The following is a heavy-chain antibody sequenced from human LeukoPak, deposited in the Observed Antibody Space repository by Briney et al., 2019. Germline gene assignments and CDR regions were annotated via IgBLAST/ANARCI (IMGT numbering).Heavy chain of an antibody. Sequence: SETLSLTCAVFGGSFSGYYWSWIRQPPGKGLEWIGEINHSGSTNYNPSLKSRVTISVDTSKNQFSLKLSSVTAADTAVYYCARHGSSWYRGGPNFDYWGQGTLVTVSS. CDR1: GGSFSGYY. CDR3: ARHGSSWYRGGPNFDY. V-gene: IGHV4-34*01. CDR2: INHSGST. D-gene: IGHD6-13*01. J-gene: IGHJ4*02.